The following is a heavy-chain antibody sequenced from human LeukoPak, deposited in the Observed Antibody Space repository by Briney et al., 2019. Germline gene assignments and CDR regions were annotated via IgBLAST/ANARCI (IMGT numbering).Heavy chain of an antibody. CDR1: GFTFSDYY. D-gene: IGHD2-8*02. V-gene: IGHV3-11*04. CDR2: ITPSGFTV. J-gene: IGHJ2*01. CDR3: ARDGAFTGPHWWFDL. Sequence: GGSLRLSCAASGFTFSDYYMSWIRQAPGKGLEWLSYITPSGFTVYSDSVQGRFTISRDSAKNSVYLQMNSLTAEDTAMYYCARDGAFTGPHWWFDLWGRGTLVTVSS.